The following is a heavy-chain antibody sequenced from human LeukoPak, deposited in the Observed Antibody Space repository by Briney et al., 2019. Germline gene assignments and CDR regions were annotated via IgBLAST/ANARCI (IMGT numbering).Heavy chain of an antibody. CDR2: IIPILGIA. J-gene: IGHJ4*02. Sequence: TVKVSCKASGGTFSSYAISWVRQAPGQGLEWMGRIIPILGIANYAQKFQGRVTITADKSTSTAYMELSSLRSEDTAVYYCARDDILTGYPFDYWGQGTLVTVSS. V-gene: IGHV1-69*04. D-gene: IGHD3-9*01. CDR3: ARDDILTGYPFDY. CDR1: GGTFSSYA.